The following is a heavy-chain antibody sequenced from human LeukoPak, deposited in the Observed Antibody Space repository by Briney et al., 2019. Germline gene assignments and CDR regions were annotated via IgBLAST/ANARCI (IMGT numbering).Heavy chain of an antibody. V-gene: IGHV3-11*01. Sequence: PGGSLRLSCAASGFTFSDYYMSWIRQVPGKGLEWVSYISSSGSTIYYADSVKGRFTISRDNAKNSLYLQMNSLRAEDTAVYYCARAPTDMIRADYWGQGTLVTVSS. J-gene: IGHJ4*02. CDR2: ISSSGSTI. CDR3: ARAPTDMIRADY. CDR1: GFTFSDYY. D-gene: IGHD3-22*01.